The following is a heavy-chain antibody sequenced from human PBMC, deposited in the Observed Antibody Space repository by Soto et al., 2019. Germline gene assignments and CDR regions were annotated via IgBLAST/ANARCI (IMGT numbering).Heavy chain of an antibody. CDR2: MSYDGIDT. CDR3: TIVRVADSALDH. Sequence: GGSLRLSCVGSGFIFSNNVMHWVRQTPGKGLEWVAFMSYDGIDTFYADSVKGRFTISRDNSKNTLFLHMSNLRAEDTAMYYCTIVRVADSALDHWGQGTLVTVSS. CDR1: GFIFSNNV. V-gene: IGHV3-30*02. J-gene: IGHJ4*02. D-gene: IGHD3-10*02.